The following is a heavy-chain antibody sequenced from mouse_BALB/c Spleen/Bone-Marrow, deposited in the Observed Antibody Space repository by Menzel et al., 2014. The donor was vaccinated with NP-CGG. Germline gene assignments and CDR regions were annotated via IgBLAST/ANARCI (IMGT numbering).Heavy chain of an antibody. CDR3: GRQTGTGAMDY. Sequence: EVMLVESGGGLVQPGGSLNLSCAASGFAFSRYWMSWARQAPGKGQEWIGEINPGSSTINYTPSLKDKFIISRDNAKNTLYLQMSKVRSEDTALYYCGRQTGTGAMDYWGQGTSVTVSS. J-gene: IGHJ4*01. CDR1: GFAFSRYW. D-gene: IGHD4-1*01. CDR2: INPGSSTI. V-gene: IGHV4-2*02.